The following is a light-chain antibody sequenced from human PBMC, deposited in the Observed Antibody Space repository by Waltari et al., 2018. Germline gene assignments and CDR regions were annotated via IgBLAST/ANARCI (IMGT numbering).Light chain of an antibody. CDR1: QSISSW. Sequence: DIQMTQSPSTLSASVGDRVTITCRASQSISSWLAWYQQQPGKAPKLLSYTASSLESGVPSRFSGSGSGTEFTLTISSLQPDDFATYYCQQYNSYSATFGQGTKLEIK. V-gene: IGKV1-5*03. J-gene: IGKJ2*01. CDR3: QQYNSYSAT. CDR2: TAS.